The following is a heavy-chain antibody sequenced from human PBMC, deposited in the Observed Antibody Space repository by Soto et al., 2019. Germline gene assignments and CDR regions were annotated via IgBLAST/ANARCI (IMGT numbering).Heavy chain of an antibody. J-gene: IGHJ4*02. CDR2: VFPLDSDI. V-gene: IGHV5-51*06. Sequence: GXSLKISCERSGYNFCEYWIAWVRHTPGKGLEGMGIVFPLDSDIIYNPSFLGQVTISADRYITTAYLQWRSLKASDTATYYCARATRGFIQPYYFDYWGQGTPVTVS. CDR1: GYNFCEYW. D-gene: IGHD3-10*01. CDR3: ARATRGFIQPYYFDY.